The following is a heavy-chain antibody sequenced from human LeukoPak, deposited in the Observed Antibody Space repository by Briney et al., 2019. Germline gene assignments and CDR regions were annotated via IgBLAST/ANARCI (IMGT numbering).Heavy chain of an antibody. Sequence: SETLSLTCTVSGGSISSYYWSWIRQPPGKGLEWIGYIYYSGSTNYNPSLKSRVTISVDTSKNQFSLKLSSVTAADTAVYYCARGLTLYGMDVWGQGTTVTVSS. V-gene: IGHV4-59*01. CDR2: IYYSGST. J-gene: IGHJ6*02. CDR3: ARGLTLYGMDV. CDR1: GGSISSYY.